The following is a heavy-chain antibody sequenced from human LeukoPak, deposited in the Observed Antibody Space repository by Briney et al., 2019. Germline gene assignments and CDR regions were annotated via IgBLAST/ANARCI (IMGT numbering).Heavy chain of an antibody. CDR3: ATQLAKYSDAFDI. CDR1: GFTFSDYY. CDR2: ISSSGSTI. J-gene: IGHJ3*02. Sequence: PGGSLRLSCAASGFTFSDYYMSWIRQAPGKGLEWVSYISSSGSTIYYADSVKGRFTISRDNAKNSPYLQMNSLRAEDTAVYYCATQLAKYSDAFDIWGQGTMVTVSS. V-gene: IGHV3-11*01. D-gene: IGHD6-13*01.